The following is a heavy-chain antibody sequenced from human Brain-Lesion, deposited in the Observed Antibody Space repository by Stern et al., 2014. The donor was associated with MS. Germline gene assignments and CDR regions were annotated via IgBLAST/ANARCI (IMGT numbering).Heavy chain of an antibody. Sequence: VQLVESGPGLVKPSQTLSLSCTVSGGSISSGGYYWSWIRQPAGKGLAWIGRIFNIGSTSYNPSPKSRFTISIDTSKNQFSLRLTSMTAADTAVYYCARGRVVPGFQYYATDVWGQGTTVIVSS. CDR1: GGSISSGGYY. V-gene: IGHV4-61*02. J-gene: IGHJ6*02. CDR3: ARGRVVPGFQYYATDV. CDR2: IFNIGST. D-gene: IGHD2-2*01.